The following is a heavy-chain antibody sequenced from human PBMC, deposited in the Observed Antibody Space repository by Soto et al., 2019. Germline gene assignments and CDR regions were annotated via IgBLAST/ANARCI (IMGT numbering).Heavy chain of an antibody. J-gene: IGHJ4*02. V-gene: IGHV3-7*01. D-gene: IGHD3-9*01. CDR2: IKEDGSEQ. CDR3: ATDATYYDILTIAY. Sequence: DVQLVESGGGLVQPGGSLRLSCAASGFTFHRYWMSWVRQAPGKGLEWVANIKEDGSEQYYVDSVKGRFTISRDNAKNSLYLQMNNLRAEDTAIYYCATDATYYDILTIAYWGMGTRVNVSS. CDR1: GFTFHRYW.